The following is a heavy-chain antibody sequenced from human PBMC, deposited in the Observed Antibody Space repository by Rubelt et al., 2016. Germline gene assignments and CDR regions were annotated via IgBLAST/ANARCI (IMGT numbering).Heavy chain of an antibody. D-gene: IGHD2-8*02. Sequence: QLQLQESGPGLVKPSETLSLTCTVSGGSIGSNNFYWGWVRQPPGKGLEWIGSVYYTGSTNYNPSLKSRVARSVDTSENQFTLKRSSVTAADTAVYYCARSTAHSDFDYWGQGTLVTVSS. CDR2: VYYTGST. V-gene: IGHV4-39*07. CDR3: ARSTAHSDFDY. CDR1: GGSIGSNNFY. J-gene: IGHJ4*02.